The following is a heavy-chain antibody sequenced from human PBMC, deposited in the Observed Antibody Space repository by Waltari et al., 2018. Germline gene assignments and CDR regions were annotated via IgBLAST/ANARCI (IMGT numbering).Heavy chain of an antibody. CDR1: GGSISSYY. D-gene: IGHD2-2*01. V-gene: IGHV4-59*01. CDR3: ARSYSSTSPLNYYYMDV. J-gene: IGHJ6*03. CDR2: TYYSGST. Sequence: QVQLQESGPGLVKPSETLSLTCTVSGGSISSYYWSWIRQPPGKGLEWIGDTYYSGSTNSNPSPKSRVTISVDTSKNQFSLKLSSVTAADTAVYYCARSYSSTSPLNYYYMDVWGKGTTVTVSS.